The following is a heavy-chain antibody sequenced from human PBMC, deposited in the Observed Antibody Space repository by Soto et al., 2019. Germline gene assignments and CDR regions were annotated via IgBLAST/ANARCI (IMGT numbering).Heavy chain of an antibody. CDR1: GFTFSSYG. D-gene: IGHD6-13*01. V-gene: IGHV3-33*01. Sequence: QVQLVESGGGVVQPGRSLRLSCAASGFTFSSYGMHWVRQAPGKGLEWVAVIWYDGSNKYYADSVKGRFIISRDNSKNTLYLQMNSLRAEDTAVYYCARVRSRAAAGAIDYWGQGTLVTVSS. CDR3: ARVRSRAAAGAIDY. CDR2: IWYDGSNK. J-gene: IGHJ4*02.